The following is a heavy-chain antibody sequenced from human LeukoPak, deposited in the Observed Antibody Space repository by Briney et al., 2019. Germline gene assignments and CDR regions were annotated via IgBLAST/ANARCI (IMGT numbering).Heavy chain of an antibody. CDR2: IKTDGSIT. J-gene: IGHJ4*02. Sequence: GGSLRLSCAASGFSFSVYWMHWVRQAPGKGPVWVSRIKTDGSITYYADSVKGRFTISRDNSKNTLYLQMNSLRAEDTAVYYCAKGTRDSSSWYVNWGQGTLVTVSS. V-gene: IGHV3-74*01. CDR1: GFSFSVYW. CDR3: AKGTRDSSSWYVN. D-gene: IGHD6-13*01.